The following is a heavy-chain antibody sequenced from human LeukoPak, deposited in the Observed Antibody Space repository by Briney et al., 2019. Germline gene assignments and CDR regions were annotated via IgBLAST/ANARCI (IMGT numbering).Heavy chain of an antibody. Sequence: GGSLRLSCAASGFTFSSYAMHWVRQTPGKGLEYVSAISSNGGSTYYANSVKGRFTISRDNSKNTLYLQMGSLRAEDMAVYYCARDLSIGGHFDYWGQGTLVTVSS. CDR1: GFTFSSYA. D-gene: IGHD3-10*01. J-gene: IGHJ4*02. CDR2: ISSNGGST. CDR3: ARDLSIGGHFDY. V-gene: IGHV3-64*01.